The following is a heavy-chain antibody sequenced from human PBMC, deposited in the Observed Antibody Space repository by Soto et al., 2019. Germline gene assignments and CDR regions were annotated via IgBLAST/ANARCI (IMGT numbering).Heavy chain of an antibody. Sequence: QVQLVQSGAEVKKPGASVKVSCKASGYTFTSYGISWVRQAPGQGLEWMGWISAYNGNTNYAQKLQGRVTMTTDTPPSTAYMELRSLRSDDTAVYYCARDNGYGDYADPYYYGMDVWGQGTTVTVSS. CDR1: GYTFTSYG. D-gene: IGHD4-17*01. CDR2: ISAYNGNT. J-gene: IGHJ6*02. CDR3: ARDNGYGDYADPYYYGMDV. V-gene: IGHV1-18*01.